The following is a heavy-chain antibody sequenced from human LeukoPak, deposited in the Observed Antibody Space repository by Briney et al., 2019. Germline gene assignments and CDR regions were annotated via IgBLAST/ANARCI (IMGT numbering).Heavy chain of an antibody. D-gene: IGHD2-15*01. Sequence: GSLRLSCAASGFTFSSYAMHGVRRAPGKGLEGVAVISYDGSNKYYADSLKGRFITSRDDAKNSLYLQINSLKADDTAVYYCARERINCRGDCYDYWGQGTLVTVSS. CDR3: ARERINCRGDCYDY. J-gene: IGHJ4*02. CDR2: ISYDGSNK. V-gene: IGHV3-30*04. CDR1: GFTFSSYA.